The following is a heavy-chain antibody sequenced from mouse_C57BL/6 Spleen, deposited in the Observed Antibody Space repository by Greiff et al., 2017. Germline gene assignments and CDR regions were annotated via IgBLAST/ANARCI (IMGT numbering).Heavy chain of an antibody. CDR3: ARGGDYDAFAY. J-gene: IGHJ3*01. Sequence: EVKLVESGGGLVKPGGSLKLSCAASGFTFSDYGMHWVRQAPEKGLEWVAYISSGSSTIYYADTVKGRFTISRDNAKNTLFLQMTSLRSEDTAMYYCARGGDYDAFAYWGQGTLVTVSA. D-gene: IGHD2-4*01. V-gene: IGHV5-17*01. CDR2: ISSGSSTI. CDR1: GFTFSDYG.